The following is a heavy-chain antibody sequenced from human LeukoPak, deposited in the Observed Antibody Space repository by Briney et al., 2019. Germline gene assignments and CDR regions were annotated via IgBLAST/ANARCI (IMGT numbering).Heavy chain of an antibody. V-gene: IGHV3-21*01. Sequence: GGSLRLSCAASGFTFSSYSMNWVRQAPGKGLEWVSSISRSSSYIHYADSVKGRFIIPRDNTKNSLHLQVSSLRAEDTAVYCYARGQWHYDSSGYFYDYWGRGTLVTVSS. CDR2: ISRSSSYI. D-gene: IGHD3-22*01. CDR1: GFTFSSYS. J-gene: IGHJ4*02. CDR3: ARGQWHYDSSGYFYDY.